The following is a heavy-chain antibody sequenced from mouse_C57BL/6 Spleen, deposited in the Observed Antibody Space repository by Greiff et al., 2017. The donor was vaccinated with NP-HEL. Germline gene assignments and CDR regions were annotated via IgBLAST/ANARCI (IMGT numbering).Heavy chain of an antibody. D-gene: IGHD2-4*01. CDR2: IHPSDSDT. V-gene: IGHV1-74*01. CDR3: AIGGVYDYDGAWFAY. CDR1: GYTFTSYW. Sequence: QVQLQQPGAELVKPGASVKVSCKASGYTFTSYWMHWVKQRPGQGLEWIGRIHPSDSDTNYNQKFKGKATLTVDKSSSTAYMQLSSLTSEYSAVYDCAIGGVYDYDGAWFAYWGQGTLVTVSA. J-gene: IGHJ3*01.